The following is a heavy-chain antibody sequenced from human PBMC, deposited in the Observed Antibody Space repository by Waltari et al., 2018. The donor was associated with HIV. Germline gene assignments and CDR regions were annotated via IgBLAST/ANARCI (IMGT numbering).Heavy chain of an antibody. CDR2: INPNSGGT. V-gene: IGHV1-2*06. D-gene: IGHD3-10*01. Sequence: QVQLVQSGAEVKKPVASVQVSCKASGYTFTGYYMHWVRQAPGQGLEWMGRINPNSGGTNYAQKFQGRVTMTRDTSISTAYMELSRLRSDDTAVYYCARAKAAFDYYGSGNGMDVWGQGTTVTVSS. J-gene: IGHJ6*02. CDR3: ARAKAAFDYYGSGNGMDV. CDR1: GYTFTGYY.